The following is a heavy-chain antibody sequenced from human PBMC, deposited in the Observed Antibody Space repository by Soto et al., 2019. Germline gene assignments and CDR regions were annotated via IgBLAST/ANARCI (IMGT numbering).Heavy chain of an antibody. D-gene: IGHD1-26*01. V-gene: IGHV1-69*13. CDR3: ARAALRRGSYLHYCYYGMDV. CDR1: GGTFSSYA. J-gene: IGHJ6*02. CDR2: IIPIFGTA. Sequence: SVKVSCKASGGTFSSYAISWVRQAPGQGLEWMGGIIPIFGTANYAQKFQGRVTITADESTSTAYMELSSLRSEDTAVYYCARAALRRGSYLHYCYYGMDVWGQGTTVTVSS.